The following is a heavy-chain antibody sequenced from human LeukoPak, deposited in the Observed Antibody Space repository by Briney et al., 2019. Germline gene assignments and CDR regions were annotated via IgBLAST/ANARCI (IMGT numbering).Heavy chain of an antibody. V-gene: IGHV1-18*01. CDR2: ISAYNGNT. D-gene: IGHD1-26*01. Sequence: ASVKVSCKASGGTFSSYAISWVRQAPGQGLEWMGWISAYNGNTNYAQKLQGRVTMTTDTSTSTAYMELRSLRSDDTAVYYCARDRVGATQVIDYWGQGTLVTVSS. CDR3: ARDRVGATQVIDY. J-gene: IGHJ4*02. CDR1: GGTFSSYA.